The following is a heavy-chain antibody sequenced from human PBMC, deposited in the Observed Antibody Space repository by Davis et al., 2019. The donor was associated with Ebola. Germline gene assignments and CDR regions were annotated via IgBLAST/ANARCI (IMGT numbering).Heavy chain of an antibody. Sequence: GGSLRLSCSASGFTFSSYAMHWVRQAPAKGLEPVSRISTNGGNTYYAESVKGRFTISRYNSKDTLYLQMRSLRTEETAVYYCVKDRFTVVVVHGGFDYWGQGTLVTVSS. J-gene: IGHJ4*02. V-gene: IGHV3-64D*09. CDR1: GFTFSSYA. CDR2: ISTNGGNT. D-gene: IGHD2-15*01. CDR3: VKDRFTVVVVHGGFDY.